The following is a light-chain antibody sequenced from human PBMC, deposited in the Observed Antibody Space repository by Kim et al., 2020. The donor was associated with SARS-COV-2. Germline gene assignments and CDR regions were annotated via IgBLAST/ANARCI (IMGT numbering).Light chain of an antibody. Sequence: VTNSCPGRSSNNGAGYDVHWYQQVPGTPPKLLIYGSDNRLSGVPDRFSASKSGASATLAITGLRAEDEADYYCQSYDRSLSVLYVFGTGTKVTVL. CDR3: QSYDRSLSVLYV. J-gene: IGLJ1*01. CDR2: GSD. V-gene: IGLV1-40*03. CDR1: SSNNGAGYD.